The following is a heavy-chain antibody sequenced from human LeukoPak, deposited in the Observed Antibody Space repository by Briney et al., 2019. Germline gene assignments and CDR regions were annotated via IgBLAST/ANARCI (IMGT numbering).Heavy chain of an antibody. CDR2: INPSGGST. J-gene: IGHJ4*02. D-gene: IGHD3-9*01. CDR3: ATARLRYFDWLSTPGDY. V-gene: IGHV1-46*01. Sequence: GASVKVSCKASGYTFTSYYMHWVRQAPGQGLEWMGIINPSGGSTSYARKFQGRVTMTRDTSTSTVYMELSSLRSEDTAVYYCATARLRYFDWLSTPGDYWGQGTLVTVSS. CDR1: GYTFTSYY.